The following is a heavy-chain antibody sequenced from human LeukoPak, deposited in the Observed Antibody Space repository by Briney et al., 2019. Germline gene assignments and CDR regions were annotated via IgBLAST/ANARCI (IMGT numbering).Heavy chain of an antibody. V-gene: IGHV4-39*07. J-gene: IGHJ3*02. Sequence: PSETLSLTCTVSGGSISSSSYYWGWIRQPPGTGLEWIGSIYYSGSTYYNPSLKSRVTISVDTSKNQFSLKLSSVTAADTAVYYCARGNGWNLPGGAFDIWGQGTMVTVSS. CDR2: IYYSGST. CDR1: GGSISSSSYY. CDR3: ARGNGWNLPGGAFDI. D-gene: IGHD1-1*01.